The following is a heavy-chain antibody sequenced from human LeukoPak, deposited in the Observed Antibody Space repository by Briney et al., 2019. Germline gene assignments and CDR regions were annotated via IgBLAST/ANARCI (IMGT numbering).Heavy chain of an antibody. V-gene: IGHV6-1*01. D-gene: IGHD2-2*01. CDR3: ARHTRYCSSTSCYAGNYYYYYMDV. Sequence: SQTLSLTCAISGDSVSSNSAAWNWIRQSPSRGLEWLGRTYYRSKWYNDYAVSVKSRITINPDTSKNQFSLKLSSVTAADTAVYYCARHTRYCSSTSCYAGNYYYYYMDVWGKGTTVTISS. CDR2: TYYRSKWYN. CDR1: GDSVSSNSAA. J-gene: IGHJ6*03.